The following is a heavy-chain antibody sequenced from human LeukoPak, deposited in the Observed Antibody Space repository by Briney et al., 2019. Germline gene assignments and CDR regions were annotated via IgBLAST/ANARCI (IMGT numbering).Heavy chain of an antibody. CDR2: ISASGLTA. CDR3: TENT. V-gene: IGHV3-23*01. J-gene: IGHJ4*02. CDR1: GFIFNNSG. Sequence: XGSLRLSCAASGFIFNNSGMGWVRQAPGRGLEWVSAISASGLTAYYGDSVKGRFTISRDNAKNTLYLHMSSLRGEDTAIYYCTENTWGRGTRVTVSS.